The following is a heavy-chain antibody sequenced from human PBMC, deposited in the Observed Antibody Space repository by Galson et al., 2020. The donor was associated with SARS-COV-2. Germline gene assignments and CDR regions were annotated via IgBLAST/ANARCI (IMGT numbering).Heavy chain of an antibody. J-gene: IGHJ4*02. Sequence: GESLKISCAASGFTFSDYYMSWIRQAPGKGLEWVSYISSSGSTIYYADSVKGRFTISRDNAKNSLYLQMNSLRAEDTAVYYCARAYDFWSGFHKYFDYWGQGTLVTVSS. CDR3: ARAYDFWSGFHKYFDY. V-gene: IGHV3-11*01. D-gene: IGHD3-3*01. CDR2: ISSSGSTI. CDR1: GFTFSDYY.